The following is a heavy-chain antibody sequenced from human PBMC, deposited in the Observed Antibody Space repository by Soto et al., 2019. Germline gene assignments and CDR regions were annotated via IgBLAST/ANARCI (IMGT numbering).Heavy chain of an antibody. V-gene: IGHV3-23*01. CDR3: AKGSGGSRPYYFDF. CDR2: ITGGGGDT. CDR1: GFTFSNYV. Sequence: GGSLRLSCVASGFTFSNYVMSWVRQAPGKGLEWFSAITGGGGDTYHADSVKGRFTISRDNAHNTLYLQMDNLGAEDTAVYYCAKGSGGSRPYYFDFWGQGT. D-gene: IGHD2-15*01. J-gene: IGHJ4*02.